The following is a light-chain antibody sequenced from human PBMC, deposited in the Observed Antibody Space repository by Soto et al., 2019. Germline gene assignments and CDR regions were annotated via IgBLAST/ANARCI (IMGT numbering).Light chain of an antibody. Sequence: QAALTQPHSVCGAPGQRVTISCTGSSSNIGAGYDVHWYQQLPGTAPKLLIYGNSNRPSGVPDRFSGSKSGTSASLAITGLQAEDEADYYCQSYDSSLSGSGVFGTGTKVTVL. CDR1: SSNIGAGYD. CDR3: QSYDSSLSGSGV. V-gene: IGLV1-40*01. J-gene: IGLJ1*01. CDR2: GNS.